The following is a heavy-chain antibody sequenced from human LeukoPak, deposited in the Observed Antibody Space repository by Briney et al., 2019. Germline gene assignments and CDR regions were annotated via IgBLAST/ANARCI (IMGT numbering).Heavy chain of an antibody. CDR1: GFTFIHHG. Sequence: GGTLRLSCAASGFTFIHHGINWVRQAPGKGLEWVANIKQDGSEKYYVDSVKGRFTISRDNAKNSLYLQMNSLRAEDTAVYYCARDLVSYYYYYMDVWGKGTTVTISS. V-gene: IGHV3-7*01. CDR3: ARDLVSYYYYYMDV. CDR2: IKQDGSEK. J-gene: IGHJ6*03. D-gene: IGHD1-26*01.